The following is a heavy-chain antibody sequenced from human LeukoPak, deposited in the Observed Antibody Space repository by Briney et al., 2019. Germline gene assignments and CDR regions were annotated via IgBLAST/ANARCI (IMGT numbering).Heavy chain of an antibody. CDR1: GYTFTSYD. D-gene: IGHD2-2*01. Sequence: ASVKVSCKASGYTFTSYDINWVRQATGQGLEWMGWMNPNSGNTGYAQKFQGRVTMTRNTSISTAYMELSSLRSEDTAVYYCARGFRYCSSTSCYAVDYWGQGTLVTVSS. CDR3: ARGFRYCSSTSCYAVDY. V-gene: IGHV1-8*01. J-gene: IGHJ4*02. CDR2: MNPNSGNT.